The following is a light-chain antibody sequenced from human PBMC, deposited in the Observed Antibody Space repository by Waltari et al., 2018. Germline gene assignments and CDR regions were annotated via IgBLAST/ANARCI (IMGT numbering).Light chain of an antibody. CDR1: SGINVGMYR. J-gene: IGLJ3*02. CDR3: MIWHSSAWV. Sequence: QAVLTQPSSLSASPGASASLTCTFRSGINVGMYRIYWYQQKPGSPPQYLLRYKSDSDNQQGSGVPSRFSGSKDASANAGILLSSGLQSEDEADYYCMIWHSSAWVFGGGTKLTVL. CDR2: YKSDSDN. V-gene: IGLV5-45*02.